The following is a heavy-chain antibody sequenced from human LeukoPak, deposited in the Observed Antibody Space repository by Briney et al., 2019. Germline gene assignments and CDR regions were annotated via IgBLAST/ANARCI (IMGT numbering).Heavy chain of an antibody. CDR2: IFSNDAK. D-gene: IGHD6-19*01. CDR3: AHSGGWSYYFDY. CDR1: GFSLSSTGVG. Sequence: SGPALVKPSETLTLTCTVSGFSLSSTGVGVKWIRQPPGRAPEWLAHIFSNDAKSYNTSLKSRLTISRDISKNQVVLTMTNMDPVDTATYYCAHSGGWSYYFDYWGQGTLVTVSS. J-gene: IGHJ4*02. V-gene: IGHV2-26*01.